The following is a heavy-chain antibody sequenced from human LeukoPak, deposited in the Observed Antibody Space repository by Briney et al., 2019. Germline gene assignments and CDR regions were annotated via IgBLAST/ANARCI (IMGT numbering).Heavy chain of an antibody. V-gene: IGHV1-18*01. CDR2: ISPDNGNT. CDR1: GYTFTTYG. J-gene: IGHJ4*02. CDR3: ARLMGYSDYPFDY. D-gene: IGHD4-11*01. Sequence: ASVKVSCKASGYTFTTYGISWVRQAPGQGLEWMGWISPDNGNTIYAQRVQGRVTMTTDTSTSTAYMELGGLRSDDTALYYCARLMGYSDYPFDYWGKGTLVTVSS.